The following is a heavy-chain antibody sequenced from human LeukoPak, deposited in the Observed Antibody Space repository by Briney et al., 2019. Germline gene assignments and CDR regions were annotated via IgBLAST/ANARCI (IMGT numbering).Heavy chain of an antibody. D-gene: IGHD3-22*01. Sequence: SETLSPTCAVYGGSFSGYYWSWIRQPPGKGLEWIGEINHSGSTNYNPSLKSRVTISVDTSKNQFSLKLSSVTAADTAVYYCARGRGKWLLRYYFDYWGQGTLVTVSP. V-gene: IGHV4-34*01. J-gene: IGHJ4*02. CDR2: INHSGST. CDR1: GGSFSGYY. CDR3: ARGRGKWLLRYYFDY.